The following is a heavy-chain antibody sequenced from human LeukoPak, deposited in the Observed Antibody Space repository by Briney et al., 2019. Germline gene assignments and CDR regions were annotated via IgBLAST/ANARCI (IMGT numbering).Heavy chain of an antibody. CDR1: GYTFTSYY. CDR2: NNPSGGST. Sequence: ASVKVSCKASGYTFTSYYMHWVRQAPGQGREWMGINNPSGGSTSYAQKFQGRVTVTRDTSTSTVYMELSSLRSEDTAVYYCARDASRGYKLLLGWFDPWGQGTLVTVSS. CDR3: ARDASRGYKLLLGWFDP. V-gene: IGHV1-46*01. J-gene: IGHJ5*02. D-gene: IGHD2-2*01.